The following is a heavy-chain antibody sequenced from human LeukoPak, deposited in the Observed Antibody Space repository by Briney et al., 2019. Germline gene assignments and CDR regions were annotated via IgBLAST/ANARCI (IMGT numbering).Heavy chain of an antibody. V-gene: IGHV1-2*02. J-gene: IGHJ3*02. Sequence: ASVKVSCKASGYTFTDYYIHWVRQAPGQGLEWMGCITPNGDDTDYAQKFQGRVTMTRDTSINTAYMELTRLRSDDTAVYYCATGDYSGTKPDPIDMWGQGTMVTVSS. CDR3: ATGDYSGTKPDPIDM. CDR1: GYTFTDYY. D-gene: IGHD3-10*01. CDR2: ITPNGDDT.